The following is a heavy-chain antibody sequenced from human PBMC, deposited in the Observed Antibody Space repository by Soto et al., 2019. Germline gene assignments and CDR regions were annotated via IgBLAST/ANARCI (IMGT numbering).Heavy chain of an antibody. Sequence: SETLSLTCTVSGGSISSSSYYWGWIRQPPGKGLEWIGSIYYSGSTYYNPSLKSRVTISVDTSKNQFSLKLSSVTAADTAVYYCARLLSSSNSKYNWFDPWGQGTLVTVSS. CDR1: GGSISSSSYY. J-gene: IGHJ5*02. CDR2: IYYSGST. CDR3: ARLLSSSNSKYNWFDP. D-gene: IGHD4-4*01. V-gene: IGHV4-39*01.